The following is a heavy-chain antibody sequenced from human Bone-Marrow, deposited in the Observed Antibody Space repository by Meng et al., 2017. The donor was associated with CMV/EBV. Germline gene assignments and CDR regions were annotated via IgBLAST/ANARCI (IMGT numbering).Heavy chain of an antibody. J-gene: IGHJ6*02. D-gene: IGHD2-15*01. CDR3: ARSLDYGYCSGGSCYYYGMDV. CDR1: GGTFSSYA. Sequence: SVKVSCKASGGTFSSYAISWVRQAPGQGLEWMGGIIPILGIANYAQKFQGRVTITTDESTSTAYMELSSLRSEDTAVYYCARSLDYGYCSGGSCYYYGMDVWGQGTTVTVSS. CDR2: IIPILGIA. V-gene: IGHV1-69*10.